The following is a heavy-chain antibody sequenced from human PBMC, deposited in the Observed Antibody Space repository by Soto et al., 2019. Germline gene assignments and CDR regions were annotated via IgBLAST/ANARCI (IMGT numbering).Heavy chain of an antibody. D-gene: IGHD1-1*01. CDR2: ISAHNGNT. V-gene: IGHV1-18*01. CDR3: SRGRYGDY. J-gene: IGHJ4*02. Sequence: QVHLVQSGAEVKNPGASVKVSCKGSGYDFTTYGITWVRQAPGQGLEWMAWISAHNGNTNYAPNLQGRVTVTRDTSTSTAYIELRSLRSDDTAAYYCSRGRYGDYWGQGALVTASS. CDR1: GYDFTTYG.